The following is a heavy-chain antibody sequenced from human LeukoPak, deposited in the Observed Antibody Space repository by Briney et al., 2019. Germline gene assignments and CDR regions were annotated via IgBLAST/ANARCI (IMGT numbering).Heavy chain of an antibody. CDR3: ARDPSWPIGAVAGQGTRLAFDI. J-gene: IGHJ3*02. CDR1: GFTFSSYS. D-gene: IGHD6-19*01. Sequence: GGSLRLSCAASGFTFSSYSMNWVRQAPGKGLEWVSSISSSSSYIYYADSVKGRFTISRDNAKNSLYLQMNSLRAEDTAVYYCARDPSWPIGAVAGQGTRLAFDIWGQGTMVTVSS. V-gene: IGHV3-21*01. CDR2: ISSSSSYI.